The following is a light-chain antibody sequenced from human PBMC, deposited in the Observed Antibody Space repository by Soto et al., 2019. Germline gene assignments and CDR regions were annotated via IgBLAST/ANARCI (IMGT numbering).Light chain of an antibody. Sequence: EIVLTQSPGTLSLSPGKRATLSCRASQSAFSTYLAWFQQKPGQAPRLLIYGASSRATGIPDRFSGSGSAKDFALTISRLEAEDFAGYYCQQYGSSPGTLGQGTKVEIK. CDR3: QQYGSSPGT. J-gene: IGKJ1*01. CDR1: QSAFSTY. CDR2: GAS. V-gene: IGKV3-20*01.